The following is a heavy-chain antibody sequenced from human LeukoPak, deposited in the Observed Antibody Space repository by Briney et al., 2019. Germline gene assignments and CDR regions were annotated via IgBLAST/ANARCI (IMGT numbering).Heavy chain of an antibody. CDR1: GYTFTDSY. CDR2: IDPDGGNT. Sequence: GASVKVSCKASGYTFTDSYVHWVRQAPGQVLEWMGLIDPDGGNTNYAQNFQGRVTLTRDTSTSTLYMELSSLRSEDTAIYCCARIRDGYNDAYDLWGQGTVVTVPS. D-gene: IGHD5-24*01. J-gene: IGHJ3*01. V-gene: IGHV1-46*01. CDR3: ARIRDGYNDAYDL.